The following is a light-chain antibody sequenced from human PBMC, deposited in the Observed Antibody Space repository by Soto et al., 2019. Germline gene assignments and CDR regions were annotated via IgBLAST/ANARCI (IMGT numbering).Light chain of an antibody. CDR2: EVS. Sequence: QSALTQPASVSGSPGQSITISCTGTSSDVGGYDHISWYQQHPGGAPKLMIYEVSNRPSGISDRFSGSKSGNTASLTIYGLQAEDEADYYCISFTSTTTWVFGGGTKVTVL. J-gene: IGLJ3*02. V-gene: IGLV2-14*01. CDR3: ISFTSTTTWV. CDR1: SSDVGGYDH.